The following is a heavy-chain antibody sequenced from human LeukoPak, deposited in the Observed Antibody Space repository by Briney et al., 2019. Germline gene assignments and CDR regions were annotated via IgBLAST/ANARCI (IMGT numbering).Heavy chain of an antibody. CDR1: GFTFSSYV. V-gene: IGHV3-23*01. D-gene: IGHD2-2*02. Sequence: GGSLRLSCAASGFTFSSYVMSWVRQAPGKGLEWVSGISGRGSSTYYADSVKGRFTISRDNAKNSLYLQMNSLRAEDTAVYYCARDDRYCSSTSCYTGMDVWGQGTTVTISS. J-gene: IGHJ6*02. CDR3: ARDDRYCSSTSCYTGMDV. CDR2: ISGRGSST.